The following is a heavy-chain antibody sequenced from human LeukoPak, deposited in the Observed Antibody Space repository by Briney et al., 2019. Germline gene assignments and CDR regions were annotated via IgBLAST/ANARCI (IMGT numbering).Heavy chain of an antibody. Sequence: PGGSLRLSCAASGFTFSSYSMNWVRQAPGKGLEWVSAISGSGGSTNYADSVKGRFTISSDNSKNTLYLQMNSLRAEDTAVYYCAKENGYNYYFDYWGQGTLVTVSS. CDR3: AKENGYNYYFDY. CDR2: ISGSGGST. CDR1: GFTFSSYS. J-gene: IGHJ4*02. D-gene: IGHD5-24*01. V-gene: IGHV3-23*01.